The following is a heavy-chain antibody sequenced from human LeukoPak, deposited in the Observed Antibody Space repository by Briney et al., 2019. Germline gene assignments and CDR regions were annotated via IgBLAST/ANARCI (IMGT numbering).Heavy chain of an antibody. Sequence: GGSLRLSCAASGFTVSSNFINWVRQAPGKGLEWVSVIYSGGYTYYADSVKGRFTISRDNSKNSLYLQMNSLRTEDTAVYYCARRSPQYSSSWYPGLVWFDPWGQGTLVTVSS. D-gene: IGHD6-13*01. CDR1: GFTVSSNF. V-gene: IGHV3-66*04. CDR2: IYSGGYT. CDR3: ARRSPQYSSSWYPGLVWFDP. J-gene: IGHJ5*02.